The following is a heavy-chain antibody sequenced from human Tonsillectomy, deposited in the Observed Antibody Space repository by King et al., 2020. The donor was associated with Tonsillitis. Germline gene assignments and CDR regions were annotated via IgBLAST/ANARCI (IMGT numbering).Heavy chain of an antibody. Sequence: QLVQSGGGVVQPGRSLRLSCAASGFTFSSYGMHWVRQAPGKGLEWVAVISYDGSNKYYADSVKGRFTISRDNSKNTLYLQMNSLRAEDTAVYYCAREGYSGYEFDGWGQGTMATVSS. D-gene: IGHD5-12*01. V-gene: IGHV3-33*05. CDR2: ISYDGSNK. CDR3: AREGYSGYEFDG. CDR1: GFTFSSYG. J-gene: IGHJ3*01.